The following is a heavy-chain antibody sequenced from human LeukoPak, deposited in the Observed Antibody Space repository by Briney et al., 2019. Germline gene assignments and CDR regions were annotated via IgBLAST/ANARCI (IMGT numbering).Heavy chain of an antibody. J-gene: IGHJ6*02. CDR3: ARDLGTLYSGSPYYYYGMDV. D-gene: IGHD1-26*01. V-gene: IGHV1-2*02. CDR2: INPNSGGT. Sequence: GASVKVSCKASGYTFTGYYMHWVRQAPGQGLEWMGWINPNSGGTNYAQKFQGRVTMTRDTSISTAYMELSRLRSDDTAVYYCARDLGTLYSGSPYYYYGMDVWGQGTTVTVSS. CDR1: GYTFTGYY.